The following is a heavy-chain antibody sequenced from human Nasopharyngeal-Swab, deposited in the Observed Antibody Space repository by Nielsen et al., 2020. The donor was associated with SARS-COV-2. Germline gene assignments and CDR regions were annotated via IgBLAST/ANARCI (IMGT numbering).Heavy chain of an antibody. D-gene: IGHD6-19*01. CDR2: ISSSGSTI. J-gene: IGHJ3*02. Sequence: GESLKISCAASGFTFSDYYMSWIRQAPGKGLEWVSYISSSGSTIYYADSVKGRFTISRDNAKNSLYLQMNSLRAEDTAVYYCARRVLYSSAAFDIWGQGTMVTVSS. V-gene: IGHV3-11*04. CDR3: ARRVLYSSAAFDI. CDR1: GFTFSDYY.